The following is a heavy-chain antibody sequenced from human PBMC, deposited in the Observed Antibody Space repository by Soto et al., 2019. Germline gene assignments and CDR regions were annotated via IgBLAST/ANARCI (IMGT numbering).Heavy chain of an antibody. CDR3: ARDSPDSRGEFAY. J-gene: IGHJ4*02. CDR1: GVSISRGDYY. CDR2: IHYSGRT. Sequence: HVQLQASGPGLVKASQTLSLTCTVSGVSISRGDYYWTWIRQHPGKGLEWIGYIHYSGRTYYNPSLAGRLAISVDKSKNQFSLELSSVTAADTAVYYCARDSPDSRGEFAYWGQGTLVPVSS. V-gene: IGHV4-31*03. D-gene: IGHD3-22*01.